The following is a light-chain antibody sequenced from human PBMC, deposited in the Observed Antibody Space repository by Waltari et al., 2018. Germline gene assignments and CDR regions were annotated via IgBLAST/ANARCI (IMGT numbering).Light chain of an antibody. Sequence: LSASVGDRVTIACRTSQSIRNYLNWYQQKPGKAPKLLIYAASTLQSGVPSRFSGSGSGTDFTLTISSLQPEDFATYYCEQSYNIPTFGGGTKVEIK. CDR1: QSIRNY. CDR2: AAS. V-gene: IGKV1-39*01. CDR3: EQSYNIPT. J-gene: IGKJ4*01.